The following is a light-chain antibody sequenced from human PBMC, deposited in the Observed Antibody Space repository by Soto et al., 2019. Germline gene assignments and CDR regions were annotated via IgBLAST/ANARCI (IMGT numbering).Light chain of an antibody. V-gene: IGLV2-14*01. J-gene: IGLJ1*01. CDR3: SSYADSSSSGEVLEV. CDR2: DVS. CDR1: NSDVGYYNY. Sequence: QSALTQPASVSGSPGQSITISCTGTNSDVGYYNYVSWYQQYPGKAPKLMIYDVSNRPSGVSDRFSGSKSGNTASLTISGLQAEDEADYYCSSYADSSSSGEVLEVVGTGTKLTVL.